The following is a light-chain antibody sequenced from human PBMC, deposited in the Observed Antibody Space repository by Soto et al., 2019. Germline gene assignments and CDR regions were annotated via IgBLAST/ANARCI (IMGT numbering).Light chain of an antibody. J-gene: IGLJ7*01. V-gene: IGLV1-44*01. CDR2: SNN. Sequence: QSVLTQPPSASGTPGQRVTISCSGSSSNIGSNTVNWFQQLPGTAPKLLIYSNNQRPTGVPDRFSGSKSGTSASLAISGPQSDDEADYYCAAWDDSLNGAVFGGGTQLAVL. CDR1: SSNIGSNT. CDR3: AAWDDSLNGAV.